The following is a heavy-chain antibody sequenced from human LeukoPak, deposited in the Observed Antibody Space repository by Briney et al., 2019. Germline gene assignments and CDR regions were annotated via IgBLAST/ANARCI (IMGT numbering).Heavy chain of an antibody. V-gene: IGHV3-53*01. CDR2: IYDGGST. CDR1: GSTVSSYF. D-gene: IGHD3-9*01. J-gene: IGHJ3*02. Sequence: GGSLRLSCAASGSTVSSYFMSWVRQAPGKGLEWVSVIYDGGSTDYADSVKGRLTISRDNSKSTLYLQMNSLGAEDPAVYYCARDNYILTGYYNAFDIWGQGTLVTVSS. CDR3: ARDNYILTGYYNAFDI.